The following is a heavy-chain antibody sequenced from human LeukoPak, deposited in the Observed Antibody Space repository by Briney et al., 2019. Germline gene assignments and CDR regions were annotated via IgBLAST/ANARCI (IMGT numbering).Heavy chain of an antibody. D-gene: IGHD2-2*01. Sequence: GGSLRLSCAASGFTFSSYEMNWVRQAPGKGLEWVSYISNSGSPIYYADSVKGRFTISRDNAKNSLYLQMNSLRAEDTAVYYCARRYCSSTSCLFDYWGQGTLVTVSS. V-gene: IGHV3-48*03. CDR2: ISNSGSPI. CDR3: ARRYCSSTSCLFDY. J-gene: IGHJ4*02. CDR1: GFTFSSYE.